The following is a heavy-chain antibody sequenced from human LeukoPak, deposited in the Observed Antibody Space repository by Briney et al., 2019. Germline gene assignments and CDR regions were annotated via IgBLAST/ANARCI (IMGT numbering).Heavy chain of an antibody. CDR1: GFTFSSYA. CDR2: ISGSGGIT. D-gene: IGHD6-13*01. Sequence: GRSLRLSCAASGFTFSSYAMHWVRQAPGKGLEWVSGISGSGGITDYADSVKGRFTISRDRSKNTLYLQMNSLRAEDTAVYYCAKDLKVAAGPFDYWGQGTLVTVSS. CDR3: AKDLKVAAGPFDY. J-gene: IGHJ4*02. V-gene: IGHV3-23*01.